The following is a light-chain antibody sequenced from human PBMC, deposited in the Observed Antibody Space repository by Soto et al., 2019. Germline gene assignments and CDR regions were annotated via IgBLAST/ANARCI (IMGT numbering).Light chain of an antibody. CDR1: QSVSSSN. J-gene: IGKJ4*01. Sequence: EIVLTQSPGTLSLSPGERATLPCRASQSVSSSNLAWYQQVPGQAPRLVIYGASNRATGIPDRFSGSGSGTYFILTISRLEPEDFAVYYCQQYGTSPTFGGGTKVEIK. CDR3: QQYGTSPT. V-gene: IGKV3-20*01. CDR2: GAS.